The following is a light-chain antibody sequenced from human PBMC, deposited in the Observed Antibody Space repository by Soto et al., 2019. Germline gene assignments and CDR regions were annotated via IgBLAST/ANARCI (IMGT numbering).Light chain of an antibody. CDR2: KAS. CDR3: QQYNSYWT. J-gene: IGKJ1*01. CDR1: QSINSW. Sequence: DIQMTQSPSTLSASVGDRVIITCRASQSINSWLVWYQQKPGKAPKLLIYKASSLESGVPSRFSGSGSGTEFTLTISSLQPDDFATYYCQQYNSYWTFGQGTKVEVK. V-gene: IGKV1-5*03.